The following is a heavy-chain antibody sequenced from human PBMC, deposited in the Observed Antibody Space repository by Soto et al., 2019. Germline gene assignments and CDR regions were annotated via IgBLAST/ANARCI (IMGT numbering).Heavy chain of an antibody. J-gene: IGHJ5*02. Sequence: VQLLESGGGLVQPGGSLRLSCAASGFTFSSYAMSWVRQAPGKGLEWVSAISGSGGSTYYADSVKGRFTISRDNSKNTLYLQMNSLRAEDTAVYYCAKETDIVVVVAAYSNWFDPWGQGTLVTVSS. CDR2: ISGSGGST. CDR3: AKETDIVVVVAAYSNWFDP. CDR1: GFTFSSYA. V-gene: IGHV3-23*01. D-gene: IGHD2-15*01.